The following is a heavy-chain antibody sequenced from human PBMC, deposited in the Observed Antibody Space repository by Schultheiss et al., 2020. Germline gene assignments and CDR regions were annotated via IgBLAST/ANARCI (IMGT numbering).Heavy chain of an antibody. D-gene: IGHD1-26*01. CDR1: GFTFSSYA. J-gene: IGHJ5*02. Sequence: GESLKISCAASGFTFSSYAMSWVRQAPGKGLEWVSAISGSGGSTYYADSVKGRFTISRDNAKNSLYLQMNSLRAEDTAVYYCATSHGGSYFSALTWGQGTLVTVYS. V-gene: IGHV3-23*01. CDR2: ISGSGGST. CDR3: ATSHGGSYFSALT.